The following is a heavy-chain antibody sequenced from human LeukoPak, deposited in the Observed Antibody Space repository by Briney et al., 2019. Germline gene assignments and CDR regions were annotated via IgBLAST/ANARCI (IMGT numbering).Heavy chain of an antibody. CDR3: ARRQWLGFDY. J-gene: IGHJ4*02. CDR1: GFTFSSYS. CDR2: ISSSSSTI. D-gene: IGHD2-8*01. Sequence: GGSLRRSCAAAGFTFSSYSMNWVRQAPGKGLEWVSYISSSSSTIYYADSVKGRFTISRDNAKNSLYLQMNSLRAEDTAVYYCARRQWLGFDYWGQGTLVTVSS. V-gene: IGHV3-48*01.